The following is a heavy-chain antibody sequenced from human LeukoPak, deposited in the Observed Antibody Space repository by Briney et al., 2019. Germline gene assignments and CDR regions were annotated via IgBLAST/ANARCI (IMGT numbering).Heavy chain of an antibody. CDR2: IIPIFGTA. V-gene: IGHV1-69*05. D-gene: IGHD6-13*01. CDR3: ARSSCSSCLYYYYMDV. Sequence: GASVKVSCKASGGTFSSHAISWVRQAPGQGLEWMGGIIPIFGTANYAQKFQGRVTITTDESTSTAYMELSSLRSEDTAVYYCARSSCSSCLYYYYMDVWGKGTTVTVSS. J-gene: IGHJ6*03. CDR1: GGTFSSHA.